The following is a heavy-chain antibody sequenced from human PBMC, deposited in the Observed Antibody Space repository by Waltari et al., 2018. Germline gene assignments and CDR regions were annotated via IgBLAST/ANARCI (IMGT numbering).Heavy chain of an antibody. CDR3: ARASDGSYPFDT. CDR2: SYYSGNT. D-gene: IGHD1-26*01. V-gene: IGHV4-31*03. J-gene: IGHJ4*02. CDR1: GGSVNRGGYY. Sequence: QVQLQESGPTLVKSSQTLSLTCSVSGGSVNRGGYYWSWVRQRPGRGLEWIGDSYYSGNTIYNPYLESRLTISVDTSKNEFSLRLSSLTAADTAVYYCARASDGSYPFDTWGQGTLVTVSS.